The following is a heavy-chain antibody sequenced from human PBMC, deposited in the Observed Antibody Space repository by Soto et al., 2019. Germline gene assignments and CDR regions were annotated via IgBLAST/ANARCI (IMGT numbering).Heavy chain of an antibody. V-gene: IGHV4-59*01. D-gene: IGHD3-16*01. CDR1: GISMNNYY. CDR3: ARSGHSFGGAV. Sequence: QIHLQESGPGLVKPSETLSLTCTVSGISMNNYYGSWVRQSPGRGLEHIGYVYSSGSTVYNPSLKSRVTISIDMSNNPFSLRLTSVTAADTAIYYCARSGHSFGGAVWGQGILVTVSS. J-gene: IGHJ4*02. CDR2: VYSSGST.